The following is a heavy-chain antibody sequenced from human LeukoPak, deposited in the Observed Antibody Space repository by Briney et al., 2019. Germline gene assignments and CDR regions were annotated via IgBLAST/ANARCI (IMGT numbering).Heavy chain of an antibody. D-gene: IGHD4-11*01. Sequence: ASVKVSCKTSGGTLSRFAISWVRQATGQGLEWMGWMNPNSGNTGYAQKFQGRVTMTRNTSISTAYMELSSLRYEDTAVYYCATDYTDYSLDYWGQGTLVTVSS. CDR2: MNPNSGNT. CDR1: GGTLSRFA. J-gene: IGHJ4*02. V-gene: IGHV1-8*01. CDR3: ATDYTDYSLDY.